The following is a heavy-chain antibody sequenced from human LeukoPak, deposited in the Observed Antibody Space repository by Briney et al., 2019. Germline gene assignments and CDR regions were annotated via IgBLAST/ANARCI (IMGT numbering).Heavy chain of an antibody. CDR2: IRPDGSEG. CDR3: ATFGDYFDY. J-gene: IGHJ4*02. Sequence: GGSLRLSCTTSGITFSNSWMSWVRQAPGKGLEWVATIRPDGSEGYYADSVRGRFTISRDNAKNSLYLQMNSLRAEDTAVYYCATFGDYFDYWGQGTLVTVSS. V-gene: IGHV3-7*01. CDR1: GITFSNSW. D-gene: IGHD3-10*01.